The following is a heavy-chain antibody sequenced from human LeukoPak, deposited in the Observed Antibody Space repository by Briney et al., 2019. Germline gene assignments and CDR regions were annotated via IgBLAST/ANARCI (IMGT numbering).Heavy chain of an antibody. Sequence: GALRLSCAASGFTFSSYVMHWVRQAPGKGLEWVAIISYDGSNEYYADSVKGRFTISRDNSKNTLYLQMNSLRAADTAVYYCAREVDYDFWSGYYGYFDYWGQGTLVTVSS. D-gene: IGHD3-3*01. CDR2: ISYDGSNE. J-gene: IGHJ4*02. CDR3: AREVDYDFWSGYYGYFDY. CDR1: GFTFSSYV. V-gene: IGHV3-30*04.